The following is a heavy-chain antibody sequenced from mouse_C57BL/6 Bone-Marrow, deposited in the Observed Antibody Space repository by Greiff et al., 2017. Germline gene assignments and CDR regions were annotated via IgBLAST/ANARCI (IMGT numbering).Heavy chain of an antibody. D-gene: IGHD2-1*01. J-gene: IGHJ2*01. CDR3: ARHGSYYGGYFDY. V-gene: IGHV5-12*01. CDR1: GFTFSDYY. Sequence: EVKVVESGGGLVQPGGSLKLSCAASGFTFSDYYMYWVRQTPEKRLEWVAYISNGGGSTYYPDTVKGRFTISRDNAKNTRYLQMSRLKSEDTAMYYCARHGSYYGGYFDYWGQGTTLTVSS. CDR2: ISNGGGST.